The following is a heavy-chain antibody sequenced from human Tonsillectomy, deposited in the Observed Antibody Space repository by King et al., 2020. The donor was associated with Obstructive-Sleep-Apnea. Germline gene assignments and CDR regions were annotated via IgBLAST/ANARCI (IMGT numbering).Heavy chain of an antibody. V-gene: IGHV4-39*01. CDR1: GAPNTSSSHY. J-gene: IGHJ4*02. CDR2: VYFSGNA. CDR3: ARHRGITMIRSRHVLDY. D-gene: IGHD3-10*01. Sequence: QLQESGPGLVKPSETLSLTCTVSGAPNTSSSHYWGWIRQPPGKRLEWIGSVYFSGNAYYNPSLKSRVTISADTSKSQFSLKLTSVTAADTAVYYCARHRGITMIRSRHVLDYWGQGTLVTVSS.